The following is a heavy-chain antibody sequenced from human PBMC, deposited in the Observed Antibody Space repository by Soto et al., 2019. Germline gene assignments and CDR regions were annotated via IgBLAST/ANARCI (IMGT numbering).Heavy chain of an antibody. Sequence: EVQLVESGGGLVQPGGSLRLSCAASGFTLRSYWMHWVRQAPGKGPMWVSRIDTDGSRTTYADSVKGRFTISRDNAKNMMYLQMNSLRDEDTAVYYCVRDRPHNWFDPWGQGTLVTVSS. CDR2: IDTDGSRT. CDR1: GFTLRSYW. CDR3: VRDRPHNWFDP. J-gene: IGHJ5*02. D-gene: IGHD6-6*01. V-gene: IGHV3-74*01.